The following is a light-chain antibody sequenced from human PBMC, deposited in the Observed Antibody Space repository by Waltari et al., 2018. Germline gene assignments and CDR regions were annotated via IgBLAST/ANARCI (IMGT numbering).Light chain of an antibody. Sequence: QSALTQPASVSGSPGQSITISCTGTSSDVGFYNLVSWYQQHPGKAPELVVYVVISRPSGVSHRFYGSKSGNTACLTISGLQAEDEDDYYCGSYAGRNIWVFGGGTKLTVL. CDR2: VVI. V-gene: IGLV2-23*02. J-gene: IGLJ3*02. CDR3: GSYAGRNIWV. CDR1: SSDVGFYNL.